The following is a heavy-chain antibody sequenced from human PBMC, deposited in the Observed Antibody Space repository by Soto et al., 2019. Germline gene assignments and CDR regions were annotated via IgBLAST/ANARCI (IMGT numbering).Heavy chain of an antibody. Sequence: QVQLQESGPGLVKPSETLSLTCTVSGGSVSSGSYYWSWIRQPPGKGLEWIGYIYYSGSTNYNPSLKSRVTISVDTSKNQFSLKLSSVTAADTAVYYCARTHRITRYFGQDDYWGQGTLVTVSS. CDR1: GGSVSSGSYY. D-gene: IGHD3-9*01. V-gene: IGHV4-61*01. CDR3: ARTHRITRYFGQDDY. CDR2: IYYSGST. J-gene: IGHJ4*02.